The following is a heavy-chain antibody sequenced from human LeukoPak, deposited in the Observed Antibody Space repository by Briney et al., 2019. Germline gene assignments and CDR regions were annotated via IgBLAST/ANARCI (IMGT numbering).Heavy chain of an antibody. CDR1: GFIVSSNY. J-gene: IGHJ4*02. CDR3: ARGRGYSGCVPFDY. CDR2: IYSGGST. V-gene: IGHV3-53*01. D-gene: IGHD5-12*01. Sequence: GGSLRLSCAASGFIVSSNYMSWVRQAPGKGLEWVSVIYSGGSTYYADSVKGRFSISRDYSKNTVYLQMNSLGADDTAVYYCARGRGYSGCVPFDYWGQGTLVTVSS.